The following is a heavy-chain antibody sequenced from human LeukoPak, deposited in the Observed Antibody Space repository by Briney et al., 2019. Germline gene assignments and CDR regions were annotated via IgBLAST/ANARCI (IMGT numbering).Heavy chain of an antibody. J-gene: IGHJ4*02. CDR3: ARDWDYYGSGSSLYYFDY. V-gene: IGHV3-21*01. Sequence: GGSLRLSCAASGFTFSSYSMNWVRQAPGKGLEWVSSISSSSSYIYYADSVKGRFTISRDNAKNSLYLQMNSLRAEDTAVYYCARDWDYYGSGSSLYYFDYWGQGTRVTVSS. CDR2: ISSSSSYI. CDR1: GFTFSSYS. D-gene: IGHD3-10*01.